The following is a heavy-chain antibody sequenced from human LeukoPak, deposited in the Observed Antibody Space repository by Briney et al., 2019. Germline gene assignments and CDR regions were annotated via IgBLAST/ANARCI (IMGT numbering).Heavy chain of an antibody. CDR2: INHSGSN. CDR3: ARGPIGTMVLDWFDP. CDR1: GGSFSGYY. Sequence: RPSETLSLTCAVYGGSFSGYYWSWIRQPPGKGLEWLGEINHSGSNNYNPSLKSRVTISVDTSKNQFSLKLSSVTAADTAVYYCARGPIGTMVLDWFDPWGQGTLVTVSS. D-gene: IGHD3-10*01. V-gene: IGHV4-34*01. J-gene: IGHJ5*02.